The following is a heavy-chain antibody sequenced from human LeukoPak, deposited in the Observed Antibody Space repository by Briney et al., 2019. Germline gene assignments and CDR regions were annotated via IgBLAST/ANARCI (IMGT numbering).Heavy chain of an antibody. CDR1: GGSTSSGTSY. J-gene: IGHJ5*02. Sequence: SQTLSLTCTVSGGSTSSGTSYWSWIRQHPGKGLEWIGYIYYTGTTYYNPSLKSRVTISVDTSKNQFSLKLSSVTAADTAVYYCARGDGGNSGEYWFDPWGQGTLVTVSS. CDR3: ARGDGGNSGEYWFDP. CDR2: IYYTGTT. D-gene: IGHD4-23*01. V-gene: IGHV4-31*03.